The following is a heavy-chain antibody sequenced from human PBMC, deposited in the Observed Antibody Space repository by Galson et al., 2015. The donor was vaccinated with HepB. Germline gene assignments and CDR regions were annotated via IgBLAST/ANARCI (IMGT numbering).Heavy chain of an antibody. Sequence: NKYYADSVKGRFTISRDTSKNTLYLQMGSLRPDDTAVYFCALLWGLWSGYKSDSWGQGTLVTVSS. V-gene: IGHV3-30*02. CDR3: ALLWGLWSGYKSDS. D-gene: IGHD3-3*01. J-gene: IGHJ5*02. CDR2: NK.